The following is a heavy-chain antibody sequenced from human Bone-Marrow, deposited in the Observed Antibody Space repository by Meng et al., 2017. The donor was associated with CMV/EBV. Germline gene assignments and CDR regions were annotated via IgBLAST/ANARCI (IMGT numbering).Heavy chain of an antibody. CDR3: ARAGGGSGSFPSYFFDY. CDR1: SNSTGDYY. CDR2: IYYNWGA. D-gene: IGHD3-10*01. Sequence: SNSTGDYYWTWIRQPPGKGLEWLGNIYYNWGASYNPSLKSRLSISVDTSKTQFSLRLSSVTAADTAVYYCARAGGGSGSFPSYFFDYWGQGTLVTVSS. V-gene: IGHV4-30-4*01. J-gene: IGHJ4*02.